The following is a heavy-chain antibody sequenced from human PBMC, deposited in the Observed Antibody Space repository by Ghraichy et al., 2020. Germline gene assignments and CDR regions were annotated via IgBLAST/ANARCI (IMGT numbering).Heavy chain of an antibody. D-gene: IGHD3-3*01. Sequence: SETLSLTCAVYGGSFSGYYWSWIRQPPGKGLEWIGEINHSGSTNYNPSLKSRVTISVDTSKNQFSLKLSSVTAADTAVYYCARPARRGGRRSGYLDYWGQGTLVTVSS. V-gene: IGHV4-34*01. J-gene: IGHJ4*02. CDR1: GGSFSGYY. CDR3: ARPARRGGRRSGYLDY. CDR2: INHSGST.